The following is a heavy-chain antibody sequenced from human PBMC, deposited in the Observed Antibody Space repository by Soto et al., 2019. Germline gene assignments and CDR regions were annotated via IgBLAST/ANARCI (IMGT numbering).Heavy chain of an antibody. CDR1: GFTLAKYT. D-gene: IGHD3-9*01. V-gene: IGHV3-23*01. CDR3: ALARAPDGIWTFDA. Sequence: GGSLRLSCAASGFTLAKYTMGWVRQTPRKGLEWVAESYSSGGAEDAVAGECRFSVSSDDSKIALFVQSKVQGVEAMALYYWALARAPDGIWTFDAWGEGTLVTV. J-gene: IGHJ4*02. CDR2: SYSSGGA.